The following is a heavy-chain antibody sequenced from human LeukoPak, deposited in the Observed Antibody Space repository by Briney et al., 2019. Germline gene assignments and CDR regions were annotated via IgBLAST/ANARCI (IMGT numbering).Heavy chain of an antibody. V-gene: IGHV4-59*08. CDR3: ARGILGSGWLYFDY. Sequence: SETLSLTCTVSGGSISSYYWSWIRQPPGKGLEWIGYIYYSGSTNYNPSLKSRVIISVDTSKNQFSLKLSSVTAADTAVYYCARGILGSGWLYFDYWGQGTLVTVSS. J-gene: IGHJ4*02. CDR1: GGSISSYY. CDR2: IYYSGST. D-gene: IGHD6-19*01.